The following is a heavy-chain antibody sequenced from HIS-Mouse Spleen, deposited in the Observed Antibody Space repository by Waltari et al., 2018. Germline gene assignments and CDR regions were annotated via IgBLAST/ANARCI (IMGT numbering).Heavy chain of an antibody. J-gene: IGHJ4*02. V-gene: IGHV2-70*15. CDR3: ARIAEGYTSGWYAFDY. Sequence: QVTLRESGPALVKPTQTLPLTCTFSGFSLSTNGMCVSWIRQPPGKALEWLARIDWDDDKYYSASLKTRLTISRDTSKNQVVLTMTNMDPLDTATYYCARIAEGYTSGWYAFDYWGQGTLVTVSS. CDR2: IDWDDDK. D-gene: IGHD6-19*01. CDR1: GFSLSTNGMC.